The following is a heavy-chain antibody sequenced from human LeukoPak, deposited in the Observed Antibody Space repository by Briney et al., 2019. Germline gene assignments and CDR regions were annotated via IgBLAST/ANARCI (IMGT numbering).Heavy chain of an antibody. CDR3: AGGEYDSSGYYTLLDY. D-gene: IGHD3-22*01. CDR1: GGSISSYY. Sequence: SETLSLTCTVSGGSISSYYGSWIRQPPGKGLEWIGYIYYSGSTNYNPSLKSRVTISVDTSKNQFSLKLSSVTAADTAVYYCAGGEYDSSGYYTLLDYWGQGTLVTVSS. V-gene: IGHV4-59*01. J-gene: IGHJ4*02. CDR2: IYYSGST.